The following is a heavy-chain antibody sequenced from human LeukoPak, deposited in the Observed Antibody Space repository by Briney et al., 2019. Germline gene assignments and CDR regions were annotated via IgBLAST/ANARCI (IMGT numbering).Heavy chain of an antibody. V-gene: IGHV3-23*01. Sequence: GGSLRLSCVASGFTFSNYVMSWVRQAPGKGLQWVASISIGTGSTYYADFVKGRFTISRDTSRNTLYLQMNSLEIEDTAVYYCAKSGRATDYWGQGTLVTVSS. CDR2: ISIGTGST. D-gene: IGHD3-10*01. CDR1: GFTFSNYV. J-gene: IGHJ4*02. CDR3: AKSGRATDY.